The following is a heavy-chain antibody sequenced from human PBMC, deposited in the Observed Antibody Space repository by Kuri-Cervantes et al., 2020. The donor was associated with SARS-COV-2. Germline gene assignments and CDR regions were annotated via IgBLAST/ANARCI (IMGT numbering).Heavy chain of an antibody. CDR2: ISSSGSYI. J-gene: IGHJ3*02. D-gene: IGHD2-2*02. CDR3: ARDDCSSTSCYIGTGINAFDI. Sequence: GGSLRLSCAASGFTFSSYSMNWVRQAPGKGLEWVSSISSSGSYIYYADSVKGRFTISKDNAKNSLYLQMNSLRAEDTAVYYCARDDCSSTSCYIGTGINAFDIWGQGTMVTVSS. CDR1: GFTFSSYS. V-gene: IGHV3-21*01.